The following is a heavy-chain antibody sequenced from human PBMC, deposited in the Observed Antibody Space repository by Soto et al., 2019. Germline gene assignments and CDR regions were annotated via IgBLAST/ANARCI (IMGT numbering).Heavy chain of an antibody. J-gene: IGHJ4*02. Sequence: GESLKISCKVSGDSFPSFWIGWVRQVPGKGLEWMGSIYPRDSDTRYSPSFQGLVTISADKSISTAYLQWSSLKASDTAIYYCVRQHPLDISAWYHWGKGTLVTVSS. CDR3: VRQHPLDISAWYH. D-gene: IGHD6-19*01. CDR1: GDSFPSFW. CDR2: IYPRDSDT. V-gene: IGHV5-51*01.